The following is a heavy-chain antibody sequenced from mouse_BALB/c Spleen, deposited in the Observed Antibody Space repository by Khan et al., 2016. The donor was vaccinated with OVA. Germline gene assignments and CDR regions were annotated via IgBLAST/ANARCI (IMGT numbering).Heavy chain of an antibody. Sequence: VQLQESGPGLVKPSQSLSLTCTVTGYSITSGYGWNWIRQFPGNKLEWMGYITYSGSTNYNPSLKSRISITRDTSKNQFFLQLNSVTTEDTATYYCARTARIKYWGQGTTLTVSS. CDR3: ARTARIKY. J-gene: IGHJ2*01. CDR1: GYSITSGYG. D-gene: IGHD1-2*01. CDR2: ITYSGST. V-gene: IGHV3-1*02.